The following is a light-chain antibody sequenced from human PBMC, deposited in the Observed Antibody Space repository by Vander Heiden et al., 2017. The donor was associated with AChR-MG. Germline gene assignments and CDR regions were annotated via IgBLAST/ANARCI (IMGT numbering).Light chain of an antibody. Sequence: QSVLTQPPPVSGAPGQRVTISCTGSSSNNGAGYDVHWYQQLPGTAPKLLIYGNSNRPSGVPDRFSGSKSGTSASLAITGLQAEDEADYYCQSYDSSLSGKVFGTGTKVTVL. J-gene: IGLJ1*01. CDR1: SSNNGAGYD. CDR3: QSYDSSLSGKV. CDR2: GNS. V-gene: IGLV1-40*01.